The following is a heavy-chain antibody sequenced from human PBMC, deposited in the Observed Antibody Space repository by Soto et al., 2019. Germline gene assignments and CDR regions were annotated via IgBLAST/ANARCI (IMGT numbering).Heavy chain of an antibody. J-gene: IGHJ4*02. CDR1: GYTFTGYY. V-gene: IGHV1-2*02. CDR3: ASHQDITIFGVAPFDY. CDR2: INPNSGGT. Sequence: ASVKVSCKASGYTFTGYYMHWVRQAPGQGLEWMGWINPNSGGTNYAQKFQGRVTMTRDTSISTAYMELSRLRSDDTAVYYCASHQDITIFGVAPFDYWGQGTLVTVSS. D-gene: IGHD3-3*01.